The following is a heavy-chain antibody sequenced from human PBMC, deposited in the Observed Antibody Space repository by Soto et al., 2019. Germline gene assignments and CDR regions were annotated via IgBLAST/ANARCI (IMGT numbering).Heavy chain of an antibody. V-gene: IGHV3-30-3*01. CDR3: ARDRLRPSGYGMDV. Sequence: QVQLVESGGGVVQPGRSLRLSCAASGFTFSSYAMHWVRQAPGKGLEWVAVISYDGSNKYYADSVKGRFTISRDNSKNTLYLQMNSLRAEDTAVYYCARDRLRPSGYGMDVWGQGTTVTVSS. J-gene: IGHJ6*02. D-gene: IGHD3-10*01. CDR2: ISYDGSNK. CDR1: GFTFSSYA.